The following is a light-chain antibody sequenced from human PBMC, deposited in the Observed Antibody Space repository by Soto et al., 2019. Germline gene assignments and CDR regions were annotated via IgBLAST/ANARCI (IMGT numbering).Light chain of an antibody. CDR1: QSVSSY. J-gene: IGKJ4*01. Sequence: EIELTQSPATLSLSPGERATLSCRASQSVSSYLAWYQQRPGQPPRLLMYDASNRATGIPARFSASGSGTDFILTISSLEPEDFAVYYCQQRRNWPPTFGGGTRVEI. V-gene: IGKV3-11*01. CDR2: DAS. CDR3: QQRRNWPPT.